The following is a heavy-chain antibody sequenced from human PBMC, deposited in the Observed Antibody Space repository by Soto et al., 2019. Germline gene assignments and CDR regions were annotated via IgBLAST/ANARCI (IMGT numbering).Heavy chain of an antibody. V-gene: IGHV1-18*04. CDR3: ARVVGGIPVAGSWNWFDP. CDR2: ISTYNGNT. D-gene: IGHD6-19*01. CDR1: GYTFTSYA. Sequence: ASVKVSCKASGYTFTSYALTWVRHAPGQGLEWMGWISTYNGNTNYAQNLQGRVTMTTDISTNTAYMELRSLRSDDTAVYYCARVVGGIPVAGSWNWFDPWGQGTLVTVSS. J-gene: IGHJ5*02.